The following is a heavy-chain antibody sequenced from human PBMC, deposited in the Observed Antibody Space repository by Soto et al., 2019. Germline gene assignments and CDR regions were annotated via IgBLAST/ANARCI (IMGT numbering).Heavy chain of an antibody. J-gene: IGHJ5*02. Sequence: ASVKVSCKASGYTFTSYGISWVRQAPGQGLEWMGWISAYNGNTNYAQKLQGRVTMTTDTSTSTAYMELRSLRSDDTAVYYCARDRNYDFWSGPYWFDPWGQGPLITVST. D-gene: IGHD3-3*01. CDR3: ARDRNYDFWSGPYWFDP. V-gene: IGHV1-18*01. CDR2: ISAYNGNT. CDR1: GYTFTSYG.